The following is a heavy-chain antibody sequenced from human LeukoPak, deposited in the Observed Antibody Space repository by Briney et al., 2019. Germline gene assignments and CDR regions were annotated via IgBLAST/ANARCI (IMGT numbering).Heavy chain of an antibody. Sequence: ASVKVSCKASGYTFTSYDINWVRQATGQGLEWMGWMNPNSGNTGYAQKLQGRVTMTTDTSTSTAYMELRSLRSDDTAVYYCAGSLGYCTSNVCYLKYWGQGTLVTVSS. CDR3: AGSLGYCTSNVCYLKY. D-gene: IGHD2-8*01. CDR2: MNPNSGNT. V-gene: IGHV1-8*02. CDR1: GYTFTSYD. J-gene: IGHJ4*02.